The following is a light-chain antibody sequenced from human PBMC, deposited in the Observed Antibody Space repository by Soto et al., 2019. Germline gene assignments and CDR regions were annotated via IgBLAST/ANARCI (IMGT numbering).Light chain of an antibody. CDR2: DAS. CDR3: QQYASSPRT. Sequence: EIVLTQSPGILYLSPGERATLSCRASQTISSGFLAWYQQKVGQAPRLLIYDASNRATGIPDRFSGSGSGTDFSLTISRLEPEDFAVYHCQQYASSPRTFGQGTKVDIK. J-gene: IGKJ1*01. V-gene: IGKV3-20*01. CDR1: QTISSGF.